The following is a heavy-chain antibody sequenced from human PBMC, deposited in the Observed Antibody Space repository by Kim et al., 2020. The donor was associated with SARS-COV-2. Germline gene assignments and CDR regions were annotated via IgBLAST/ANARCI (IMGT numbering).Heavy chain of an antibody. CDR3: ARGWFGQVGDY. V-gene: IGHV3-21*01. CDR2: I. D-gene: IGHD3-10*01. J-gene: IGHJ4*02. Sequence: IYYADSVEGRFTISRDNARNSVYLHMNSLGVDDTAIYYCARGWFGQVGDYWGQGARVTVSS.